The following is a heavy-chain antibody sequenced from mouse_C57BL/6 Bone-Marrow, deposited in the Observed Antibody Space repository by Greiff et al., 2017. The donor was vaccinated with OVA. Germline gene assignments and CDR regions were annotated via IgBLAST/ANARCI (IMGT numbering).Heavy chain of an antibody. CDR2: INPNNGGT. V-gene: IGHV1-26*01. J-gene: IGHJ2*01. Sequence: EVQLQQSGPELVKPGASVKISCKASGYTFTDYYMNWVKQSPGKSLEWIGDINPNNGGTSYNQKFKGKATLTVDKSSSTAYMELRSLTSEDSAVYYCARARQLRLRWWGQGTTLTVSS. D-gene: IGHD3-2*02. CDR1: GYTFTDYY. CDR3: ARARQLRLRW.